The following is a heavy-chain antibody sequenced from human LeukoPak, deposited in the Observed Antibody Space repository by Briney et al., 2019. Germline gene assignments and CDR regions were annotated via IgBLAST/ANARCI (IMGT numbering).Heavy chain of an antibody. CDR3: AKDVYSDYGGLDY. J-gene: IGHJ4*02. V-gene: IGHV3-23*01. Sequence: GGSLRLSCAASGFPFSTYAMSWVRQAPGKGLEWVSSIRGSDGSTYYADSVKGRFAISRDNSKNTLYLQMNSLRAEDTAVYYCAKDVYSDYGGLDYWGQITLVTVSS. CDR1: GFPFSTYA. CDR2: IRGSDGST. D-gene: IGHD4-23*01.